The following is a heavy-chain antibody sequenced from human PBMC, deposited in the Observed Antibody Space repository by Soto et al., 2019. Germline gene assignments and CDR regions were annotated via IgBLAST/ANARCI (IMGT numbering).Heavy chain of an antibody. CDR2: MNPNSGHT. CDR3: ASAMSPT. D-gene: IGHD2-2*01. Sequence: QVQLVQSGAEVKKPGASVKVSCKASGYTFTSHDINWMRQATGQGLEWMGWMNPNSGHTKYAQKFQGRVTMTRNTSISPAYVELTSLRSEDTAVYSCASAMSPTLGQGTLVTVSS. CDR1: GYTFTSHD. J-gene: IGHJ5*02. V-gene: IGHV1-8*01.